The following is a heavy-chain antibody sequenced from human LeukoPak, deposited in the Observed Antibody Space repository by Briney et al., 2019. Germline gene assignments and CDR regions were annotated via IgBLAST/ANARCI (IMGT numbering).Heavy chain of an antibody. J-gene: IGHJ4*02. V-gene: IGHV4-59*08. CDR1: GGSISSYY. Sequence: SETLSLTCTVSGGSISSYYWSWLRQPPGKGLEWIGYIYYSGSTNYNPSLKSRVTISVDTSKNQFSLKLSSVTAADTAVYYCARRNGPLDYWGQGTLVTVSS. CDR2: IYYSGST. CDR3: ARRNGPLDY.